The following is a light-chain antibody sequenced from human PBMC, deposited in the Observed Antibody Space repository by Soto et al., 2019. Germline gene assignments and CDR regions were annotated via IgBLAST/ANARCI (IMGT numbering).Light chain of an antibody. J-gene: IGKJ1*01. V-gene: IGKV1-5*03. CDR2: ETS. Sequence: DIQMTQSPSTLSASVGDRVTITCRASQDIYRSLAWYQQKPGKAPKLLIYETSTLENGVPSRFSGSGSGTEFSLTISSLQSDDFATYYCQHYQTSSWTFRQGTKVEV. CDR1: QDIYRS. CDR3: QHYQTSSWT.